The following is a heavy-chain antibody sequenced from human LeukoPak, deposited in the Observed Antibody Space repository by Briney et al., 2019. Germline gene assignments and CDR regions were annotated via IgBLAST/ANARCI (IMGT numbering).Heavy chain of an antibody. V-gene: IGHV3-23*01. CDR3: AKDSANWGDFDY. J-gene: IGHJ4*02. Sequence: PGGSLRLSCVASGFTFSSYAMNWVRQAPGKGLEWVSAISGSGGSTYYADSVKGRFTISRDNSKNTLYLQMNCLRAEDTAVYYCAKDSANWGDFDYWGQGTLVTVSS. CDR2: ISGSGGST. CDR1: GFTFSSYA. D-gene: IGHD7-27*01.